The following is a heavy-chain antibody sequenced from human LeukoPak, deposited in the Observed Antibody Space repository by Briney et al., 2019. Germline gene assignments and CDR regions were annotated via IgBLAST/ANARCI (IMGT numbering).Heavy chain of an antibody. CDR1: GFTVSSDY. CDR3: ARGTPTVSAGHY. D-gene: IGHD2-15*01. Sequence: GGSPRLSCAASGFTVSSDYMSWVRQAPGKGLEWVSVIYTDGRTFFADFVKGRFTISRDTSKNMLYLQMNSLRVEDTAVYYCARGTPTVSAGHYWGQGTLVTVSS. V-gene: IGHV3-53*01. J-gene: IGHJ4*02. CDR2: IYTDGRT.